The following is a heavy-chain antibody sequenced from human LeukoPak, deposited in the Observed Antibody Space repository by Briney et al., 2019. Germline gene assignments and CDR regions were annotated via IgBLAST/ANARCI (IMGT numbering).Heavy chain of an antibody. CDR3: ARRVYGGYVSGCFDP. V-gene: IGHV4-4*02. D-gene: IGHD4-17*01. CDR1: GGSISSTNW. J-gene: IGHJ5*02. Sequence: SGTLSLACAVSGGSISSTNWWRWLRQPPGKGLECIGEIYHSGGTNYNPSVKSRVTISVDKSKNQFSLKLSSVTAADTAVYYCARRVYGGYVSGCFDPWGQGTMVTVSS. CDR2: IYHSGGT.